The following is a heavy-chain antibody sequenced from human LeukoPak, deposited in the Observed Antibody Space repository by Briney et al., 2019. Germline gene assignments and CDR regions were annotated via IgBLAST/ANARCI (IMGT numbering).Heavy chain of an antibody. V-gene: IGHV4-34*01. CDR1: GGSFSGYY. CDR3: ARGRTGYDSSGYYYGPQYYFDY. Sequence: SETLSLTCAVYGGSFSGYYWSWIRQPPGKGLEWIGEINHSGSTNYNPSLRSRVTISVDTSKNQFSLKLSSVTAADTAVYYCARGRTGYDSSGYYYGPQYYFDYWGQGTLVTVSS. J-gene: IGHJ4*02. CDR2: INHSGST. D-gene: IGHD3-22*01.